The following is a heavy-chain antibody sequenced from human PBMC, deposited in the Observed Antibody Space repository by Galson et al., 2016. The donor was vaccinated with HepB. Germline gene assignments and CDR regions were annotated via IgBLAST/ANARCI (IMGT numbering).Heavy chain of an antibody. Sequence: SLRLSGAASGFTFRIHAMTWVRQTPGKGLEWVSLISDGGDETHYAESVKGRFTIPRDNSKRMVYLQLNSLRAEDTAVYYCTRNPLGYTGYDDDYWGQRTLVAVSS. J-gene: IGHJ4*02. V-gene: IGHV3-23*01. CDR2: ISDGGDET. CDR1: GFTFRIHA. CDR3: TRNPLGYTGYDDDY. D-gene: IGHD5-12*01.